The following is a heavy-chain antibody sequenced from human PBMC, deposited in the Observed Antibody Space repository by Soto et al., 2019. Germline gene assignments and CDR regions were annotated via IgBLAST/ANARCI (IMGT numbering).Heavy chain of an antibody. J-gene: IGHJ4*02. CDR2: ISPNSGGT. CDR1: GYTFTGFY. D-gene: IGHD2-21*02. V-gene: IGHV1-2*06. Sequence: ASVKVSCKASGYTFTGFYMHWVRQAPGQGLEWMGRISPNSGGTNYAQKFQGRVTMTRDISISTAYMELTAADTALYFCARQRTSVVTQAYFDVWGPGSLVTVSS. CDR3: ARQRTSVVTQAYFDV.